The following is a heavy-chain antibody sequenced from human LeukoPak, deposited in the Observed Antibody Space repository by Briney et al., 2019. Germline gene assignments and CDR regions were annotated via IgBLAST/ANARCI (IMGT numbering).Heavy chain of an antibody. J-gene: IGHJ4*02. CDR3: AGARDCSSTSCYEYFDY. V-gene: IGHV4-34*01. Sequence: SETLSLTCADYGGSFSGYYWSWIRQPPGKGLEWIGEINHSGSTNYNPSLKSRVTISVDTSKNQFSLKLSSVTAADTAVYYCAGARDCSSTSCYEYFDYWGQGTLVTVSS. D-gene: IGHD2-2*01. CDR1: GGSFSGYY. CDR2: INHSGST.